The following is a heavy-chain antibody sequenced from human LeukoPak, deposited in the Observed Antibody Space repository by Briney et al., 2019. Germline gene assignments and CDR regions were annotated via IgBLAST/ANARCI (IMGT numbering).Heavy chain of an antibody. D-gene: IGHD3-22*01. CDR1: GFTFSNAW. V-gene: IGHV3-15*01. CDR2: IKSKTDGGTT. CDR3: TTGEYYDSSGRANDY. J-gene: IGHJ4*02. Sequence: SGGSLRLSCAASGFTFSNAWMSWVRQAPGKGLEWVGRIKSKTDGGTTDYAAPVKGRFTISRDDSKNTLYLQMNSLKTEDTAVYCCTTGEYYDSSGRANDYWGQGTLVTVSS.